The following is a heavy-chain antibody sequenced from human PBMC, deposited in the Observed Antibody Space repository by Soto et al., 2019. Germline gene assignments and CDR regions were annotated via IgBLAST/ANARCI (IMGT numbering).Heavy chain of an antibody. CDR1: GYTFTGYY. D-gene: IGHD6-13*01. Sequence: ASLKVSCKASGYTFTGYYMHWVRQAPGQGLEWMGWINPNSGGTNYAQKFQGWVTMTRDTSISTAYMELSRLRSDDTAVYYCARVGIAEYYYGMDVWGQGTTVTVSS. CDR2: INPNSGGT. J-gene: IGHJ6*02. V-gene: IGHV1-2*04. CDR3: ARVGIAEYYYGMDV.